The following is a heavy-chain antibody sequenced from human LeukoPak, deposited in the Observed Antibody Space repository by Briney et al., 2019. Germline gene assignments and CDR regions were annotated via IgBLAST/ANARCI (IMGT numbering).Heavy chain of an antibody. J-gene: IGHJ4*02. D-gene: IGHD3-10*01. Sequence: PSQTLSLTCAISGDSVSSNSAAWHWIRQSPSRGLEWLGRTYYRSKWHSYYAPSVKSRITINPDTSKNQFSLQLKSVTPEDTAVYYCARMVGLVSDFWGQGTLVTVPS. CDR2: TYYRSKWHS. CDR1: GDSVSSNSAA. CDR3: ARMVGLVSDF. V-gene: IGHV6-1*01.